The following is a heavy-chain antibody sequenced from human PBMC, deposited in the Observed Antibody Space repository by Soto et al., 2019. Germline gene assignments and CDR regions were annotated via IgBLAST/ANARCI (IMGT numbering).Heavy chain of an antibody. CDR2: IYYSGST. CDR3: ARLVKSSGWYGGGYYGMDV. Sequence: FETLSLTCTVSGGSISSYYWSWIRQPPGKGLEWIGYIYYSGSTNYNPSLKSRVTISVDTSKNQFSLKLSSVTAADTAVYYCARLVKSSGWYGGGYYGMDVWGQGTTVTVSS. J-gene: IGHJ6*02. CDR1: GGSISSYY. V-gene: IGHV4-59*01. D-gene: IGHD6-19*01.